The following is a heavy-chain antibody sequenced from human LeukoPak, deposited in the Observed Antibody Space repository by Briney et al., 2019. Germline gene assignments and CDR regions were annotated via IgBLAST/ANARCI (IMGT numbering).Heavy chain of an antibody. D-gene: IGHD4-17*01. CDR3: AKLQSDGLRTYYGMDV. CDR1: GFTFNSYA. V-gene: IGHV3-23*01. J-gene: IGHJ6*02. Sequence: GGSLRLSCTASGFTFNSYAMTWVRQAPGKGLEWVSASTGSGGTTYYADTVMGRFTISRDNSKNTLYLQMNSLRAEDTAVYYCAKLQSDGLRTYYGMDVWGQGTTVTVSS. CDR2: STGSGGTT.